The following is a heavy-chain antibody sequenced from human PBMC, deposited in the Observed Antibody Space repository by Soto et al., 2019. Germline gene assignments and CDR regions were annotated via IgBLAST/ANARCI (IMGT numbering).Heavy chain of an antibody. Sequence: PTLVNPTETLTLTCTVSGFSLSNARMGVSWIRQPPGKALEWLAHIFSNDEKSYSTSLKSRLTISKDTSKSQVVLTMTNMDPVDTATYYCARILAGTTLYYFDYWGQGTLVTVSS. CDR1: GFSLSNARMG. D-gene: IGHD1-7*01. J-gene: IGHJ4*02. CDR2: IFSNDEK. CDR3: ARILAGTTLYYFDY. V-gene: IGHV2-26*01.